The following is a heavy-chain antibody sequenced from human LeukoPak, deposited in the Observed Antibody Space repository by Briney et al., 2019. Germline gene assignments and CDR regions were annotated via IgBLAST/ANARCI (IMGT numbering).Heavy chain of an antibody. V-gene: IGHV3-74*01. D-gene: IGHD3-3*01. CDR3: ARATYYDFWSGYSWVNWFDP. J-gene: IGHJ5*02. Sequence: GGSLRLSCAASGVTFSSYWMHWVCQAPGKGLVWVSRINTDGSSTNYACSVKGRFTLSRQEAQNPLYLQMNSLRAEDTAVYYCARATYYDFWSGYSWVNWFDPWGQGTLATVSS. CDR2: INTDGSST. CDR1: GVTFSSYW.